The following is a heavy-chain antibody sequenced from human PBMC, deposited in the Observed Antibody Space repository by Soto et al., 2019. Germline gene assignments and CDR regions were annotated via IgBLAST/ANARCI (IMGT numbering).Heavy chain of an antibody. Sequence: QVQLVQSGAEVKKPGSSVKVSCKASGGTFSSYAISWVRQAPGQGLEWMGGIIPIFGTANYAQKFQGRVTITADESTSTAYMELSSLRSEDTVVYYCARSKQLMVYAAYFDYWGQGTLVTVSS. J-gene: IGHJ4*02. CDR3: ARSKQLMVYAAYFDY. D-gene: IGHD2-8*01. V-gene: IGHV1-69*01. CDR1: GGTFSSYA. CDR2: IIPIFGTA.